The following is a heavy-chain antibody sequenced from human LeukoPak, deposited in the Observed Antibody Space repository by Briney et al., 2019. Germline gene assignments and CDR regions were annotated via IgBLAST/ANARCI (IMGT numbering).Heavy chain of an antibody. CDR2: INSDGRST. D-gene: IGHD3-22*01. V-gene: IGHV3-74*01. CDR1: GFTFSSYW. J-gene: IGHJ3*02. Sequence: GGSLRLSCAASGFTFSSYWMHWVRQAPGKGLVWVSRINSDGRSTSYADSVKGRFTISRDNAKNTLYLQMNSLRAEDTAVYYCARLNYDSSGLSAFDIWGQGTMVTVSS. CDR3: ARLNYDSSGLSAFDI.